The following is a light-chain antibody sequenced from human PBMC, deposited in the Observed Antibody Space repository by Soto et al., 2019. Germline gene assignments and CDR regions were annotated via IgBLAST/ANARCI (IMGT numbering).Light chain of an antibody. CDR1: QSVSSY. Sequence: EIVLTQSTATLSLSPGERATLSCRASQSVSSYLVWYQQKPGQAPRLLIYDASNRATGIPARFTGSGSGTDFTLTISSLEPEDFAVYYCQQRYIWPPLTFGGGTKVEIK. J-gene: IGKJ4*01. CDR3: QQRYIWPPLT. CDR2: DAS. V-gene: IGKV3-11*01.